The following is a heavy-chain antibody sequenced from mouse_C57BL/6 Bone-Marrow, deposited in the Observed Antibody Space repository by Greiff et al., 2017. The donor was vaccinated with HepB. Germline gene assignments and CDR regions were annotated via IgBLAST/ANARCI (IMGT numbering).Heavy chain of an antibody. Sequence: EVQRVESEGGLVQPGSSMKLSCTASGFTFSDYYMAWVRQVPEKGLEWVANINYDGSSTYYLDSLKSRFIISRDNAKNMLYLQMSSLKSEDTATYYCARDYDDGYAMDDWGQGTSVTVSS. J-gene: IGHJ4*01. CDR1: GFTFSDYY. V-gene: IGHV5-16*01. D-gene: IGHD2-12*01. CDR3: ARDYDDGYAMDD. CDR2: INYDGSST.